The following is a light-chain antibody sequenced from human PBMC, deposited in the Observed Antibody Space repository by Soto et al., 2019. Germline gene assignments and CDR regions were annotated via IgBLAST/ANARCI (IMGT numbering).Light chain of an antibody. CDR2: GAS. V-gene: IGKV3-20*01. CDR3: QQYDSSPLT. CDR1: QSVSSSF. Sequence: EIVMTQSPGTLSLSPGERATLSCRASQSVSSSFLVWYQQKPGQAPSLLIYGASSRATGIPDRFSGSGSGTDFTLTISRLEPEDFAVYYCQQYDSSPLTFGGGTKVEIK. J-gene: IGKJ4*01.